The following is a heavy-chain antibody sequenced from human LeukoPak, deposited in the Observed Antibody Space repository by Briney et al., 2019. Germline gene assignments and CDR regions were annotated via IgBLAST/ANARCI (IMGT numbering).Heavy chain of an antibody. CDR3: AKLPDCANDACTEGDY. CDR2: ISDSGGST. Sequence: GGSLRLSCAASGFTFSRDAMSWVRQAPGKGLEWVSSISDSGGSTYYADSVKGPFTISRDNSRNTLYLQMDSLGADDTAVYYCAKLPDCANDACTEGDYWGQGTLVTVSS. D-gene: IGHD2-8*01. J-gene: IGHJ4*02. CDR1: GFTFSRDA. V-gene: IGHV3-23*01.